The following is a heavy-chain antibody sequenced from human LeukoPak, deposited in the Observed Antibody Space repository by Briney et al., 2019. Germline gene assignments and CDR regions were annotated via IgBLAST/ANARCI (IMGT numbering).Heavy chain of an antibody. CDR3: AKGCCTSASCRFDY. Sequence: GGSLRLSCAASGFTFSSYAMSWVRQAPGKGLEWVSAISASGGSTYSADSVKGRFTISRDNSKTTLYLQMNSLRAEDTAIYYCAKGCCTSASCRFDYWGQGTLVTVSS. J-gene: IGHJ4*02. CDR1: GFTFSSYA. D-gene: IGHD2-2*01. V-gene: IGHV3-23*01. CDR2: ISASGGST.